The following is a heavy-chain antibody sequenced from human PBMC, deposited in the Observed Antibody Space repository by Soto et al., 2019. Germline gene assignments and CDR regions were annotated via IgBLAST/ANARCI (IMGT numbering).Heavy chain of an antibody. CDR1: GFTVSSNY. Sequence: GALRLSCAASGFTVSSNYLSWVRQAPGKGLEWVSVIFSADNTHYADSVKGRFTISRDNSKNTVFLQMNSLRAEDTAVYYCAITGAGYYIVWGQGTPVTVSS. CDR3: AITGAGYYIV. J-gene: IGHJ4*02. V-gene: IGHV3-53*01. CDR2: IFSADNT. D-gene: IGHD3-3*01.